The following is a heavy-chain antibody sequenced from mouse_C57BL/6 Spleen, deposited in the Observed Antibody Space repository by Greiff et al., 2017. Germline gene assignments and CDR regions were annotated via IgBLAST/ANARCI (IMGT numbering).Heavy chain of an antibody. CDR2: IDPNSGGT. CDR1: GYTFTSYW. Sequence: QVQLQQPGAELVKPGASVKLSCKASGYTFTSYWMHWVKQRPGRGLEWIGRIDPNSGGTKYNEKFKSKATLTVDKPSSTAYMQLSSLTSEDSADYYCSNGYRDHDCGKDYWGQGTTVTVSS. V-gene: IGHV1-72*01. D-gene: IGHD2-2*01. CDR3: SNGYRDHDCGKDY. J-gene: IGHJ4*01.